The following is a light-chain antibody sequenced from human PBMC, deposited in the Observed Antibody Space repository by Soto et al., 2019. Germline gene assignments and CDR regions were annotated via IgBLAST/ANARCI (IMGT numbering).Light chain of an antibody. CDR2: DAS. CDR1: QSVRSN. J-gene: IGKJ5*01. CDR3: QQYNNGTPIT. Sequence: EMVMTQSPATLSVCAGERATLSCRARQSVRSNLAWYQQKPGQAPRLLIYDASTRATGIPARFSGSGSGTEFILTISSLQSEDFGVYYCQQYNNGTPITFGQGTRLEVK. V-gene: IGKV3D-15*01.